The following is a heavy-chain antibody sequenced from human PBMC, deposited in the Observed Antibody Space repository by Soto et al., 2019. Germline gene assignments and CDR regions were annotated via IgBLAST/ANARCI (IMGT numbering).Heavy chain of an antibody. CDR2: IESNSDGGTT. CDR3: SKGDCNGTSCWYSFDY. D-gene: IGHD2-15*01. Sequence: PGGSLRLSCAASGFTFKNAWMSWVRQAPGRGLEWVGRIESNSDGGTTDYAAPVKGRFTISRDDSKNTLYLQMNSLKTGDTAAYYCSKGDCNGTSCWYSFDYWGRGTLVTVSS. CDR1: GFTFKNAW. V-gene: IGHV3-15*04. J-gene: IGHJ4*02.